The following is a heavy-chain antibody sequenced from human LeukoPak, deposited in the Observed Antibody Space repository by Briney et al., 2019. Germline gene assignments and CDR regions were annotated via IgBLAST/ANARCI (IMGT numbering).Heavy chain of an antibody. Sequence: SETLSLTCTVSGGSLNNYYWAWIRQPPGKGLEWIGYIHYSGGTNYNPSLKSRVTMSVDTSKNQLSLRLTSVSAADTAMYYCARVGELNDLVYWGPGTPGTVSS. CDR2: IHYSGGT. J-gene: IGHJ4*02. CDR3: ARVGELNDLVY. CDR1: GGSLNNYY. D-gene: IGHD3-10*01. V-gene: IGHV4-59*01.